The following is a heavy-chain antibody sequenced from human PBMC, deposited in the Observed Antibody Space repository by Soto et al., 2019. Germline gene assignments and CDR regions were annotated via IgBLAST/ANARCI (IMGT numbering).Heavy chain of an antibody. J-gene: IGHJ4*02. CDR3: ARDRDVVMAHTGYYFDY. Sequence: EVQLVESGGGLVKPGGSLRLSCAASGFTFSSYSMNWVRQAPGKGLEWVSSISSSSSYIYYADSVKGRFTISRDNAKNSLYLQMNSLRAYDTAVYYCARDRDVVMAHTGYYFDYLGQGTLVTVAS. D-gene: IGHD2-21*01. V-gene: IGHV3-21*01. CDR1: GFTFSSYS. CDR2: ISSSSSYI.